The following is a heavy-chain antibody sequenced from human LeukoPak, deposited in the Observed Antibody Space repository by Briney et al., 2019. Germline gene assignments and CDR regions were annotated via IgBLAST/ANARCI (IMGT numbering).Heavy chain of an antibody. J-gene: IGHJ6*03. D-gene: IGHD3-10*01. Sequence: GESLKISCKGSGYRFTSYWIGWVRQVPGKGLEWMGIIYPGDSDTRYSPAFQGQVTISADKSISTAYLQWRSLKASDTAMYYCARQVVRGDPTPANYYYHMDVWGKGTTVTVSS. CDR3: ARQVVRGDPTPANYYYHMDV. CDR2: IYPGDSDT. CDR1: GYRFTSYW. V-gene: IGHV5-51*01.